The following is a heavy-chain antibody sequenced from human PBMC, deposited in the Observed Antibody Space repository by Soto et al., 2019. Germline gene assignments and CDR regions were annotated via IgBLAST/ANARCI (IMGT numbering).Heavy chain of an antibody. CDR1: GYTFTTYA. J-gene: IGHJ6*02. V-gene: IGHV1-3*01. CDR2: INVDNGNT. D-gene: IGHD3-16*02. CDR3: ARDGRYRYGSYSHYGMDV. Sequence: QIQLVQSGADVRKPGASVKVSCTASGYTFTTYAIHCVRQAPGQRPEWMGWINVDNGNTKYSQNFQGRVTITRDTSASTAYMELSGLTYGDTGVYFCARDGRYRYGSYSHYGMDVWGQGTTVIVSS.